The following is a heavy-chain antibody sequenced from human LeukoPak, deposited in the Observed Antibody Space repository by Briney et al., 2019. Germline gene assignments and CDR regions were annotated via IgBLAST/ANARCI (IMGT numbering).Heavy chain of an antibody. CDR1: GGSISSSIYY. Sequence: PSETLSLTCTVSGGSISSSIYYWGWIRQPPWMGLEWIGSIYYSGSTYYNPSLKSRVTISVDTSKNQFSLKLSSVTAADTAVYYCARDTGGTSDYWGQGTLVTVSS. CDR2: IYYSGST. J-gene: IGHJ4*02. V-gene: IGHV4-39*07. CDR3: ARDTGGTSDY. D-gene: IGHD4-23*01.